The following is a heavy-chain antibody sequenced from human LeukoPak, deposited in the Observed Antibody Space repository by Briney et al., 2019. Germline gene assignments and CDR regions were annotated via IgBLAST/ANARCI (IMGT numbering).Heavy chain of an antibody. CDR3: VPGYAFHI. V-gene: IGHV6-1*01. CDR2: TYYRSKWYH. CDR1: GDSVSSNSAA. J-gene: IGHJ3*02. D-gene: IGHD3-10*01. Sequence: SQTLSLTCAISGDSVSSNSAAWDWIRQSPSRGLEWLGRTYYRSKWYHDYAVSVKSRITINPDTSKNQFSLQLNSVTAEDTAVYYCVPGYAFHIWGQGTMVTVSS.